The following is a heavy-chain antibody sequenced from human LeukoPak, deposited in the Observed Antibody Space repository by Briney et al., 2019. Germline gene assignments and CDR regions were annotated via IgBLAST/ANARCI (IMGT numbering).Heavy chain of an antibody. CDR1: GFTFSSYA. D-gene: IGHD2-8*02. J-gene: IGHJ2*01. Sequence: GGSLRLSCSASGFTFSSYAMHWVRQAPGKGLEDVSAITDNGGNTFYADSVKGGFTIFRDNSKNTLFLQMTSLRVEDTAVYHCVKVFSSQCTGASCRYWYFGLWGRGTLVTVSS. CDR2: ITDNGGNT. V-gene: IGHV3-64D*06. CDR3: VKVFSSQCTGASCRYWYFGL.